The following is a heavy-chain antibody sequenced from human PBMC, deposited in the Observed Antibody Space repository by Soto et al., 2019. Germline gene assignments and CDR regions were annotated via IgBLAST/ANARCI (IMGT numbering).Heavy chain of an antibody. D-gene: IGHD7-27*01. Sequence: GKSLKISCKGSGYSFTSYWIGWVGQMPGKGLEWMGIIYPGDSDTRYSPSFQGQVTISADKSISTAYLQWSSLKASDTAMYYCARRSQFWGGYYYYYGMDVWGQGTTVTVSS. CDR1: GYSFTSYW. J-gene: IGHJ6*02. CDR3: ARRSQFWGGYYYYYGMDV. CDR2: IYPGDSDT. V-gene: IGHV5-51*01.